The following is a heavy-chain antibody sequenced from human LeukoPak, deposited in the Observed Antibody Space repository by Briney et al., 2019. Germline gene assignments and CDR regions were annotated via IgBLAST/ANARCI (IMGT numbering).Heavy chain of an antibody. D-gene: IGHD4-11*01. CDR1: GGSFSGYY. V-gene: IGHV4-34*01. CDR3: ARALMTTSSWFDP. CDR2: INHSGST. Sequence: SETLSLTCAVYGGSFSGYYWSWIRQPPGKGLEWIGEINHSGSTNYNPSLKSRVTISVDTSKNQFSLKLSSVTAADTAVYYCARALMTTSSWFDPWGQGTLVTVSS. J-gene: IGHJ5*02.